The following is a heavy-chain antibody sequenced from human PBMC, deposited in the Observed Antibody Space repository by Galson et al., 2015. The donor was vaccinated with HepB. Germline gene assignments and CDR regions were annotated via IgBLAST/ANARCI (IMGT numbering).Heavy chain of an antibody. Sequence: ETLSLTCTVSGGSISSSSYYWGWIRQPPGKGLEWIGSIYYSGSTYYNPSLKSRVTISVDTSKKQFSLKLSPVTAADTAVYYFARDTDSSCYYSAVDIWGQGTMVTVSS. CDR3: ARDTDSSCYYSAVDI. V-gene: IGHV4-39*02. CDR1: GGSISSSSYY. D-gene: IGHD3-22*01. CDR2: IYYSGST. J-gene: IGHJ3*02.